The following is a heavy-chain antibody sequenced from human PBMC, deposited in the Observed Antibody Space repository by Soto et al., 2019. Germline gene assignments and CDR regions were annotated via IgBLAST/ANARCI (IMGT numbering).Heavy chain of an antibody. J-gene: IGHJ4*02. CDR2: ISAYNGNT. D-gene: IGHD2-15*01. Sequence: ASVKVSCKASGYTFTSYGISWVRQAPGQGLEWMGWISAYNGNTNYAQKLQGRVTMTTDTFTSTAYMELRSLRSDDTAVYYCAREESVYCSGGSCYQFDYWGQGTLVTVSS. CDR1: GYTFTSYG. CDR3: AREESVYCSGGSCYQFDY. V-gene: IGHV1-18*01.